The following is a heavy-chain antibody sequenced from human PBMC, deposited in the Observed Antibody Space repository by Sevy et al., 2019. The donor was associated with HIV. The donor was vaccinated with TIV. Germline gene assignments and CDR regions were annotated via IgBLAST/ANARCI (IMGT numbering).Heavy chain of an antibody. CDR3: AKDTGDGYFDY. V-gene: IGHV3-9*01. CDR2: ISWNSGSI. Sequence: GGSLRLSCAASGFTFDDYAMHWVRQAPGKGLEWVSGISWNSGSIGYADSVKGRFTISRDNAKNSLYQQMNSLRAEDTALYYCAKDTGDGYFDYWGQGTLVTVSS. J-gene: IGHJ4*02. CDR1: GFTFDDYA.